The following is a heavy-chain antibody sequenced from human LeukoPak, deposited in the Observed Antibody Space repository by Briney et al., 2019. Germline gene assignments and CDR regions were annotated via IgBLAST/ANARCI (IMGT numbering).Heavy chain of an antibody. CDR3: ARDRTGELYGSGWFDYYGMDV. J-gene: IGHJ6*02. D-gene: IGHD6-19*01. Sequence: GGSLRLSCAASGFTFSSYSMNWVRQAPGKGLEWVSSISSSSSYIYYADSVKGRFTISRDNAKNSLYLQINSLRAEDTAVYYCARDRTGELYGSGWFDYYGMDVWGQGTTVTVSS. CDR1: GFTFSSYS. V-gene: IGHV3-21*01. CDR2: ISSSSSYI.